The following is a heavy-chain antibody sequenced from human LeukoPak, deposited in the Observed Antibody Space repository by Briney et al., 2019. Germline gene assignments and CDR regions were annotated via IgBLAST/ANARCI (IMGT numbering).Heavy chain of an antibody. Sequence: SETLSLTCTVSGDSISSSSYYWGWFRQPPGKGLEWIGSMYYNGSTYDHRHLKSRVPISVDTSKNQFSLKLSSVTAADTAVYYCARVYSSRGYSYGHQYYYFDYWGQGTLVTVSS. CDR1: GDSISSSSYY. V-gene: IGHV4-39*07. D-gene: IGHD5-18*01. CDR3: ARVYSSRGYSYGHQYYYFDY. CDR2: MYYNGST. J-gene: IGHJ4*02.